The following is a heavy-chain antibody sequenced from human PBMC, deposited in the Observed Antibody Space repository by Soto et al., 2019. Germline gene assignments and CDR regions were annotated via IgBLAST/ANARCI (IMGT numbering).Heavy chain of an antibody. CDR2: ICTSGST. J-gene: IGHJ6*02. Sequence: PSETLSLTCTVSGGSISSYYWSWIRQPAGKGLEWIGRICTSGSTNYNPSLKSRVTMSVDTSKNQFSLKLSSVTAADTAVYYCAREPITMVRGVILDYYGMDVWGQGTTVTVSS. CDR3: AREPITMVRGVILDYYGMDV. V-gene: IGHV4-4*07. D-gene: IGHD3-10*01. CDR1: GGSISSYY.